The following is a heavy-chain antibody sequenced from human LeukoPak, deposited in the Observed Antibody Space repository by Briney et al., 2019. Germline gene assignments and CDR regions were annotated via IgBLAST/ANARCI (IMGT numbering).Heavy chain of an antibody. CDR1: GYTFTSYG. CDR2: ISAHNGNT. CDR3: ARGITIFGVDYFDY. Sequence: GASVKVSCKASGYTFTSYGISWVRQAPGQGLEWMGWISAHNGNTNYAQKLQGRVTMTTDTSTSTAYMELRSLRSDDTAVYYCARGITIFGVDYFDYWGQGTLVTVSS. J-gene: IGHJ4*02. V-gene: IGHV1-18*01. D-gene: IGHD3-3*01.